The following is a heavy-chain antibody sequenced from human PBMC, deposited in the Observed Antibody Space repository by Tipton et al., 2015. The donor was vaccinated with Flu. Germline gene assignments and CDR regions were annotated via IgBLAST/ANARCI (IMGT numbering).Heavy chain of an antibody. CDR1: GGFFSSYY. CDR2: ICPGSI. V-gene: IGHV4-4*08. Sequence: TLSLTCTVSGGFFSSYYWNWVRQPPRKGLQWIGNICPGSIYYNPSLKSRLTLSLDTARIQFSLRLTSMTAADTAVYYCARRDYSNYVSDPKNWFDSWGHGTLVTVSS. J-gene: IGHJ5*01. CDR3: ARRDYSNYVSDPKNWFDS. D-gene: IGHD4-11*01.